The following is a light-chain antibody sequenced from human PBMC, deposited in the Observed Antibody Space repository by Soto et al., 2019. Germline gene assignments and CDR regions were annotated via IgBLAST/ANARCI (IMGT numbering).Light chain of an antibody. Sequence: EVGLTQSPATVSLSTGERATLSCRASQSVSSYLAWYQQKPGQAPRLLIYDASNRATGIPARFSGTGSGTDFTLTINNLEPEDFAVYYCQVRTNWSIAFGRGTRLEIK. CDR2: DAS. CDR3: QVRTNWSIA. J-gene: IGKJ5*01. V-gene: IGKV3-11*01. CDR1: QSVSSY.